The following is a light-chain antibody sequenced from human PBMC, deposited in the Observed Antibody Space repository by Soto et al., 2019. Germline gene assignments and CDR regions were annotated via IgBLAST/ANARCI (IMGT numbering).Light chain of an antibody. CDR2: ATS. Sequence: EIVLTQSPGTLSLSSGERATLSCRASQSVSSSYLAWYQQKPGQAPRLLVYATSSRATGITDRFSGSGSGADFTLTISRLEPEDFAVYYCQQYCSSSYTFGQGTKLEIK. CDR3: QQYCSSSYT. V-gene: IGKV3-20*01. CDR1: QSVSSSY. J-gene: IGKJ2*01.